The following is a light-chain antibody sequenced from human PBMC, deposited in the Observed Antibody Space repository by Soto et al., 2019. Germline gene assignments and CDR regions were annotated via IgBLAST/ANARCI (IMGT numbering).Light chain of an antibody. J-gene: IGKJ2*01. CDR2: GAS. Sequence: EIVLPQSPGTLSLSPGERATLSCRASQSVSSSYLAGYQQKSGQAPRLLIYGASSTATGIPDRFGGSGSGTDFIFTTSRLEPEDVAVDYCKQDDSSRPYTFGQGNKLEIK. CDR3: KQDDSSRPYT. V-gene: IGKV3-20*01. CDR1: QSVSSSY.